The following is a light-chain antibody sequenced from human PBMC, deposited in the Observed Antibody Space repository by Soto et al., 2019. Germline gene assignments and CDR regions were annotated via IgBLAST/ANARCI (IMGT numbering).Light chain of an antibody. J-gene: IGKJ5*01. V-gene: IGKV3-15*01. Sequence: EIVMTQSPTTLSVSPGERATLSCRASQSVSSDLAWYHQKPGQAPRLLIYGASTRATGIPARFSGSGSGTEFTLTISSLQSEDFAVYFCQQYNNWPPITFGQGTRLEIK. CDR1: QSVSSD. CDR3: QQYNNWPPIT. CDR2: GAS.